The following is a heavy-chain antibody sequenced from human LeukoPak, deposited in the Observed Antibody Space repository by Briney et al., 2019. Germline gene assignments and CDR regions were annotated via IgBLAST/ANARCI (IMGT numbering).Heavy chain of an antibody. V-gene: IGHV4-39*07. CDR3: ARLRVRGYGYGPWEGPTWLDY. Sequence: PSETLSLTCTVSGGSISSGPYYWGWIRQPPGKGLEWIGTFYYSGSTNYNPSLKSRVTIAVYTSKNQFSLNLSSVTAADTADYYCARLRVRGYGYGPWEGPTWLDYWGQGTLVTGSS. J-gene: IGHJ4*02. CDR2: FYYSGST. CDR1: GGSISSGPYY. D-gene: IGHD5-18*01.